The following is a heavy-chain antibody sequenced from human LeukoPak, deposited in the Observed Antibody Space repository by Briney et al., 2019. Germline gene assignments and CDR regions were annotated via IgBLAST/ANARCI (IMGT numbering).Heavy chain of an antibody. CDR3: ARGAQYSSSLLNFDY. J-gene: IGHJ4*02. CDR1: GGTFSSYT. D-gene: IGHD6-6*01. V-gene: IGHV1-69*06. Sequence: GASVKVSCKASGGTFSSYTISWVRQAPGQGLEWMGGIIPIFGTANYAQKFQGRVTITADKSTSTAYMELSSLRSEDTAVYYCARGAQYSSSLLNFDYWGQGTLVTVSS. CDR2: IIPIFGTA.